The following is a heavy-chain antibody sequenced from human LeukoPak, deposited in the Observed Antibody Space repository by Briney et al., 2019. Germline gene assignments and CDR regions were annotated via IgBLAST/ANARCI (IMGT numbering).Heavy chain of an antibody. V-gene: IGHV1-18*01. CDR2: ISAYNGNT. CDR3: ARDPCANGVCYFDF. Sequence: ASVTVSFKASGYTFTNYGISWVRQAPGQGQEWMGWISAYNGNTNYAQKLQGRVTMTTDTSTSTAYMELRSLRSDDTAVYYCARDPCANGVCYFDFWGQGTLVTVSS. CDR1: GYTFTNYG. J-gene: IGHJ4*02. D-gene: IGHD2-8*01.